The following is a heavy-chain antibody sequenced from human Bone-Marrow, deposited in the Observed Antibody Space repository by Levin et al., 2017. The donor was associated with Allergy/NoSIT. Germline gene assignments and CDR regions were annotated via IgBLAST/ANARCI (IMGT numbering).Heavy chain of an antibody. D-gene: IGHD4-17*01. CDR2: IYYSGTT. J-gene: IGHJ6*02. V-gene: IGHV4-31*03. Sequence: SETLSLRCTVSGGSISSGGYYWSWVRQHPGTGLEWIAYIYYSGTTYYNPSLRSRVTMSVDMSENQFSLKLSSVTAADTAVYYCTRVQVPPVRFKYQYGMDVWGQGTTVTVSS. CDR1: GGSISSGGYY. CDR3: TRVQVPPVRFKYQYGMDV.